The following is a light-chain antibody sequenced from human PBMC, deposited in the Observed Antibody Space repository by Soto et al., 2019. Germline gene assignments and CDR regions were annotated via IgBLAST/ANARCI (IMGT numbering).Light chain of an antibody. V-gene: IGKV3-20*01. J-gene: IGKJ5*01. Sequence: EIVLTQFPGTLSLSPGETATLSCRASQSVSSSYLAWYQHKPGQAPRLLIYGPSGRATGVPDRFRGSNTGTEFTLTISRLEPEDFAVYYCHQYGSSPITFGQGTRLDI. CDR1: QSVSSSY. CDR2: GPS. CDR3: HQYGSSPIT.